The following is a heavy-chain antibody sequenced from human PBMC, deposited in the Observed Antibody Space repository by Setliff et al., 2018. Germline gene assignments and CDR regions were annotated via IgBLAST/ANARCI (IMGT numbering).Heavy chain of an antibody. V-gene: IGHV1-69*06. J-gene: IGHJ5*02. CDR1: GATFSSYA. Sequence: ASVKVSCKASGATFSSYAISWVRQAPGQGLEWMGRIIPIFGTANYAQKFQGRVTITADKSTSTAYMELSSLRSEDTAVYYCARAPSSTVINWFDPWGQGTRVTVS. CDR2: IIPIFGTA. D-gene: IGHD3-22*01. CDR3: ARAPSSTVINWFDP.